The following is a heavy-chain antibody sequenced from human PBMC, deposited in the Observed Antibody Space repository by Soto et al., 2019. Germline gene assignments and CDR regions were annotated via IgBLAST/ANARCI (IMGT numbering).Heavy chain of an antibody. Sequence: QVQLVQSGAEVKKPGSSVKVSCKASGGTFSSYAISWVRQAPGQGLEWMGGIIPIFGTANYAQKFQGRVTITADESTSTAYMELSSMRSEDTAVYYCARGLVPPIAARLYGMDVWGQGTTVTVSS. J-gene: IGHJ6*02. D-gene: IGHD6-6*01. CDR3: ARGLVPPIAARLYGMDV. CDR1: GGTFSSYA. V-gene: IGHV1-69*01. CDR2: IIPIFGTA.